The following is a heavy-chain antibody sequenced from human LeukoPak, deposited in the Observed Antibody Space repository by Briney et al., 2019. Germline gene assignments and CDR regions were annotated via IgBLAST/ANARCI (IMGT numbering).Heavy chain of an antibody. D-gene: IGHD3-3*01. Sequence: GGSLRLSCAASGFTFSSYAMSWVRQAPGKGLEWVSAISGSGGSTYYADSVKGRFTISRDNSKNTLYLQMNSLRAEDTAIYYCAKHGDFWSGSNWFDPWGQGTLVTVSS. V-gene: IGHV3-23*01. CDR2: ISGSGGST. CDR3: AKHGDFWSGSNWFDP. J-gene: IGHJ5*02. CDR1: GFTFSSYA.